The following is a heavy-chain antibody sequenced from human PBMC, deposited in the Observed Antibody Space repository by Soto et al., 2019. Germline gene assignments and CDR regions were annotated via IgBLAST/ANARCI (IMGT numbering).Heavy chain of an antibody. CDR1: GGSISSGGYY. V-gene: IGHV4-30-4*08. CDR2: IHCTGSI. J-gene: IGHJ6*02. CDR3: AREDDGGDRDYYGLDV. D-gene: IGHD2-21*02. Sequence: SETLSLTCTVSGGSISSGGYYWSWIRQHPGKGLEWIGYIHCTGSISYNPSLQSRLTISVDTSKNQFSLKLTSVTAADTAVYFCAREDDGGDRDYYGLDVWGQGTKVTVSS.